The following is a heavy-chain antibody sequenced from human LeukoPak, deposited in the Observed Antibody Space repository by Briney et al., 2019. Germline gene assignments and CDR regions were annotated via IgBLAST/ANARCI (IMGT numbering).Heavy chain of an antibody. J-gene: IGHJ4*02. D-gene: IGHD6-19*01. Sequence: GGSLRLSCAVSGFLVSNNYMSWVRQAPGKGLEWVSVMYNTGSTDYADSVKGRFTISRDNSENTLYLQMNSLRAEDTAVYYCASPKYTSGPFNYWGQGTLVTVSS. CDR3: ASPKYTSGPFNY. CDR2: MYNTGST. V-gene: IGHV3-53*01. CDR1: GFLVSNNY.